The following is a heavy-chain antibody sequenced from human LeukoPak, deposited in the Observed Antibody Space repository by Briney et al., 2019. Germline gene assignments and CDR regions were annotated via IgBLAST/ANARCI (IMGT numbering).Heavy chain of an antibody. Sequence: SVKVSCKASGGTFISYAIGWVRQAPGQGLEWMGGIIPIFGTANYAQKFQGRVTITADESTSTAYMELSSLRSEDTAVYYCARGAGMATMNFDYWGQGTLVTVSS. D-gene: IGHD5-24*01. CDR3: ARGAGMATMNFDY. CDR2: IIPIFGTA. CDR1: GGTFISYA. V-gene: IGHV1-69*13. J-gene: IGHJ4*02.